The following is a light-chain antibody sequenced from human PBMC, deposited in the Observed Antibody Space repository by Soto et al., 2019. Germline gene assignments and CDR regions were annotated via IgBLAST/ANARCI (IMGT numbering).Light chain of an antibody. CDR1: KLGDKY. CDR3: QAWDSXTVX. V-gene: IGLV3-1*01. J-gene: IGLJ2*01. CDR2: QDS. Sequence: SYELTQPPSVSVSPGQTASITCSGDKLGDKYACWYQQKPGQSPVLVIYQDSKRPSGIPERFSGSNSGNTATLTISGTQAMDEADYYCQAWDSXTVXXXGGXKXTVL.